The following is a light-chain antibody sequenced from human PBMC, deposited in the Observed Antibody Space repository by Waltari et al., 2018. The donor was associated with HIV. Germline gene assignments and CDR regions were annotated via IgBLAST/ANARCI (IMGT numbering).Light chain of an antibody. CDR3: QQYGSSLSLT. CDR1: QSVSSSY. V-gene: IGKV3-20*01. Sequence: ETELTQSPGTLSLSPGERATLSCRASQSVSSSYLAWYQQKPGQAPRLLIYGASTRATGIPDRFSGSGSGTDFTLIINRLEPEDFAVYYCQQYGSSLSLTFGQGTKVEIK. CDR2: GAS. J-gene: IGKJ1*01.